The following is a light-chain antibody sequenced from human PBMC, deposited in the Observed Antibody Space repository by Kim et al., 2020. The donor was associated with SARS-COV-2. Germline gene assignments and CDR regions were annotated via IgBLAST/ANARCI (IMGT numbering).Light chain of an antibody. CDR3: SSYTSSSSYV. CDR2: DVS. CDR1: SSDVGGYNY. V-gene: IGLV2-14*03. Sequence: GQSLTISCTGTSSDVGGYNYVSWYQQHPGKAPKLMIYDVSNRPSGVSNRFSGSKSGNTASLTISGLQAEDEADYYCSSYTSSSSYVCGTGTKVTVL. J-gene: IGLJ1*01.